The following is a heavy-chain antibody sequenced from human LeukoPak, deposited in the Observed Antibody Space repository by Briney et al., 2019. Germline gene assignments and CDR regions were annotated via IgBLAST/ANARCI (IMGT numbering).Heavy chain of an antibody. CDR2: IGTASDT. CDR1: GFTFSIFD. D-gene: IGHD1-1*01. CDR3: ARGPPRGKYYYMDV. J-gene: IGHJ6*03. V-gene: IGHV3-13*04. Sequence: GGSLRLSCAASGFTFSIFDMHWARQHTGQGLAWISTIGTASDTYYPGSVEGRFTLSRDNAKNSLYLQMNSLTAGDTAVYYCARGPPRGKYYYMDVWGKGTTVTVSS.